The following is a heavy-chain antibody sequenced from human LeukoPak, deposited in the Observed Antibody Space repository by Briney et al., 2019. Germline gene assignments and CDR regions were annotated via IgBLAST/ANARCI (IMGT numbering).Heavy chain of an antibody. CDR2: INPNNGAA. CDR3: ARDLPTGYGSSAY. CDR1: GYTFTSYF. Sequence: ASVKVSCKASGYTFTSYFFHWVRQAPGQGLEWMGVINPNNGAAGYAQTFQGRVTLTRDTSTSTVYMELSSLRSEDTAVYYCARDLPTGYGSSAYWGQGTLVTVSS. V-gene: IGHV1-46*01. J-gene: IGHJ4*02. D-gene: IGHD3-10*01.